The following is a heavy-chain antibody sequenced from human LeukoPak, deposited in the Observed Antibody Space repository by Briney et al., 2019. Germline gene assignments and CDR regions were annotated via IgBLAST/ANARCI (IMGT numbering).Heavy chain of an antibody. CDR3: ARVYSNYYYYYMDV. V-gene: IGHV1-18*01. CDR2: ISAYNGNT. D-gene: IGHD4-11*01. CDR1: GYTFTSYG. Sequence: ASVKVSCKASGYTFTSYGISWVRQAPGQGLEWMGWISAYNGNTNYAQKLQGRVTMTTDTSTSTAYMELRSLRSDDTAVYYCARVYSNYYYYYMDVWGKGTTVAVSS. J-gene: IGHJ6*03.